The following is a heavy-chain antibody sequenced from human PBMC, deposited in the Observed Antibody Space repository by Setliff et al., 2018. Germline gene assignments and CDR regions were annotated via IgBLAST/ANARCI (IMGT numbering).Heavy chain of an antibody. D-gene: IGHD3-16*02. CDR1: GFTVSSNS. V-gene: IGHV3-74*01. J-gene: IGHJ4*02. CDR3: AKSPVRFGIGVVIPSYFDS. Sequence: PGESLKISCAASGFTVSSNSMSWVRQAPRKGLVWVSRINSDGSTTTYADSVKGRFTISRDNAKNTLYLQMDSLRAEDTAIYYCAKSPVRFGIGVVIPSYFDSWGPGTLVTVSS. CDR2: INSDGSTT.